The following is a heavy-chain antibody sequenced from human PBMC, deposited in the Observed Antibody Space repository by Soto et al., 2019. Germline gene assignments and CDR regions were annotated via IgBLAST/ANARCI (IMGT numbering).Heavy chain of an antibody. Sequence: SVKVSCKASGGTFSSYAISWVRQAPGQGLEWMGGIIPIFGTANYAQKFQGRVTITADESTSTAYMELSSLRSEDTAVYYCARNYYDSSGYLPPSYGMDVWGQGTTVTVSS. CDR3: ARNYYDSSGYLPPSYGMDV. CDR2: IIPIFGTA. CDR1: GGTFSSYA. J-gene: IGHJ6*02. D-gene: IGHD3-22*01. V-gene: IGHV1-69*13.